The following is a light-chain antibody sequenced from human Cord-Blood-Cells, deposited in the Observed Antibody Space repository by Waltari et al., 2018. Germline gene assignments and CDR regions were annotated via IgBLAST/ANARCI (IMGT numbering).Light chain of an antibody. CDR2: DAS. CDR3: QQYNSYST. Sequence: DTPMTQSPSTLSAVAGDRDTLPCQGSQSISSWLAWYQLKPGKAPKLLIYDASSLESGVPSRFSGSGSGTEFTLTISSLQPDDFATYYWQQYNSYSTFGQGTKVEIK. J-gene: IGKJ1*01. CDR1: QSISSW. V-gene: IGKV1-5*01.